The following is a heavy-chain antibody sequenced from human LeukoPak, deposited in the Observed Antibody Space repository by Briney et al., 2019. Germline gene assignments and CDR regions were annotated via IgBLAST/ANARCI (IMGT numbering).Heavy chain of an antibody. Sequence: SETLSLTCTVSGGSISSYYWSWVRQPPGKGLEWIGYIYYSGSTNYNPSLKSRVTISVDTSKNQFSLKLSSVTAADTAVYYCARGDYYDSSGFDYWGQGTLVTVSS. D-gene: IGHD3-22*01. CDR3: ARGDYYDSSGFDY. CDR1: GGSISSYY. CDR2: IYYSGST. V-gene: IGHV4-59*01. J-gene: IGHJ4*02.